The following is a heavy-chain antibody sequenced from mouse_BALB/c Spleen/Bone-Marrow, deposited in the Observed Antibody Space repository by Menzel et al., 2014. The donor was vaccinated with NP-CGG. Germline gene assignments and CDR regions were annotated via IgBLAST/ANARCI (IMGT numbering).Heavy chain of an antibody. V-gene: IGHV3-2*02. CDR3: ARSADWYFGV. J-gene: IGHJ1*01. CDR2: ISYGGST. Sequence: EVQLVESGPGLVKPSQSLSLTCTVTGYSITSDYAWHWIRQFPGNKLEWMGYISYGGSTSYYPYLKSRISITRDTSKNQFFLQLNSVTNEDTATYYCARSADWYFGVWGAGTTVTVSS. CDR1: GYSITSDYA.